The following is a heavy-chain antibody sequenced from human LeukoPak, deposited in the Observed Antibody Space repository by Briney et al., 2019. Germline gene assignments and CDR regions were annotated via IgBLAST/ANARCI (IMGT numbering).Heavy chain of an antibody. V-gene: IGHV4-30-4*08. D-gene: IGHD5-18*01. Sequence: SETLSLTCTVSGGSISSGDYYWSWIRQPPGKGLEWIGYIYYSGSTYYNPSLKSRVTISVDTSKNQFSLKLSSVTAADTAVYYCARRDTAXVNXDXXGQGXXVTV. CDR1: GGSISSGDYY. CDR3: ARRDTAXVNXDX. CDR2: IYYSGST. J-gene: IGHJ4*02.